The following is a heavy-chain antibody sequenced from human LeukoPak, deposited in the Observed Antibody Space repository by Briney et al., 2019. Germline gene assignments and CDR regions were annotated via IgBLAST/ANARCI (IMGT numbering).Heavy chain of an antibody. Sequence: PSETLSLACTVSGGSISSYYWSWIRQPPGKGLEWIGYIYYSGSTNYNPSLKSRVTISVDTSKNQFSLKLTSVTAADTAVYYCAREGFGSAGLYAFDVWGQGTMVTVSS. V-gene: IGHV4-59*01. CDR3: AREGFGSAGLYAFDV. D-gene: IGHD4/OR15-4a*01. CDR1: GGSISSYY. J-gene: IGHJ3*01. CDR2: IYYSGST.